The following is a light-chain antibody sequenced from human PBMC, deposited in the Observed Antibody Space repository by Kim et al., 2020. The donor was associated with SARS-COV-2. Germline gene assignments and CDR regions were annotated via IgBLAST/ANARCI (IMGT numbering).Light chain of an antibody. CDR3: QSYDTGLNDLVV. J-gene: IGLJ3*02. Sequence: QSALTQPPSVSGAPGQRVIISCTGSSSNIGADYDVHWYQKLPGAAPKLLIYGNSNRPSGVPDRFSASKSGTSASLAITGLQAEDEADYYCQSYDTGLNDLVVFGGGTQLTVL. CDR1: SSNIGADYD. CDR2: GNS. V-gene: IGLV1-40*01.